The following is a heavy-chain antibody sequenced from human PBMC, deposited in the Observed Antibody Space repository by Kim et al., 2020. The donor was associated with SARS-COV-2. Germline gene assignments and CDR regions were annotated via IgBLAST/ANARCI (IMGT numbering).Heavy chain of an antibody. J-gene: IGHJ4*02. V-gene: IGHV3-30*01. CDR3: ARAHYYGSDLGY. D-gene: IGHD3-10*01. Sequence: YHADSVKGQFTISRDNYKNTLYLQMNSLRAEDTAVYYCARAHYYGSDLGYWGQGTLVTVSS.